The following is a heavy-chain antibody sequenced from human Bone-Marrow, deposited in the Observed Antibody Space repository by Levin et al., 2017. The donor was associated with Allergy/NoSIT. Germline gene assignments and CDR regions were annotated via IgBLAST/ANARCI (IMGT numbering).Heavy chain of an antibody. CDR2: ISNSAGSI. CDR1: GFTFSNYE. J-gene: IGHJ4*02. CDR3: ARHWGASSWYPLDY. V-gene: IGHV3-48*03. Sequence: GGSLRLSCAASGFTFSNYEMNWVRQAPGKGLEWVSYISNSAGSICYADSVKGRFTISRDNAQTSLFLQMDSLRAEDTAVYYCARHWGASSWYPLDYWGQGSLVTVSS. D-gene: IGHD6-13*01.